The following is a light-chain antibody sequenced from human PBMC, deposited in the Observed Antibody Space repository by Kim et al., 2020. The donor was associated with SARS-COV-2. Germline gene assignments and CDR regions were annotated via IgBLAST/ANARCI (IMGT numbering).Light chain of an antibody. CDR1: SSSNGGNC. V-gene: IGLV1-44*01. Sequence: GQRYTISCSGSSSSNGGNCVNWYQKVPGTAHKLLIYRNSHRPSGVSDRLSGSKSGTSASLAISGLQAEDEADYYCAAWDDSLNGYVFASGTKVTVL. CDR2: RNS. J-gene: IGLJ1*01. CDR3: AAWDDSLNGYV.